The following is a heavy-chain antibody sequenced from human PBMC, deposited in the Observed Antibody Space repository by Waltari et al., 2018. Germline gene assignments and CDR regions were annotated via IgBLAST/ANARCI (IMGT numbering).Heavy chain of an antibody. CDR2: INQDGTEK. D-gene: IGHD7-27*01. J-gene: IGHJ6*02. CDR3: ARVNWGSDKKSLDV. Sequence: EVQLVESGGGLVQPGGSLRLSCPVSGFMFSSYWMSWVRQAPGKGLEWVANINQDGTEKYYVGSVKGRFTISRDNAKNSLYLQMNSLRAEDTAVYYCARVNWGSDKKSLDVWGQGTTVTVSS. V-gene: IGHV3-7*04. CDR1: GFMFSSYW.